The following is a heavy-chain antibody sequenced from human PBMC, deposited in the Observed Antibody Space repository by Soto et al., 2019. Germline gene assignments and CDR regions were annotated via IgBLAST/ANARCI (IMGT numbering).Heavy chain of an antibody. CDR1: GFTISGKKY. Sequence: DVQLVESGGGLIQPGASLRLSCATFGFTISGKKYVAWVRQAPGKGLEWVSALYDLDGSFYAASVKGRFTTSSDSSKTTVYLQMNDQRPDDTAVYYCATWHEREHAYDVWGQGTTVTVSS. J-gene: IGHJ3*01. V-gene: IGHV3-53*01. D-gene: IGHD1-1*01. CDR2: LYDLDGS. CDR3: ATWHEREHAYDV.